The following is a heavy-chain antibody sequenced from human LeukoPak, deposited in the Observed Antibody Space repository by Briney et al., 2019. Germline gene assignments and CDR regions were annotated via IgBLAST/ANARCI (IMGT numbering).Heavy chain of an antibody. Sequence: ASVKVSCNVSGYTLTELSMHWVRQAPGKGLEWMGGFDPEDGETIYAQKFQGRVTMTEDTSTDTAYMELSSLRSEDTAVYYCATIPFRAREYYFDYWGQGTLVTVSS. CDR1: GYTLTELS. D-gene: IGHD6-6*01. CDR3: ATIPFRAREYYFDY. J-gene: IGHJ4*02. CDR2: FDPEDGET. V-gene: IGHV1-24*01.